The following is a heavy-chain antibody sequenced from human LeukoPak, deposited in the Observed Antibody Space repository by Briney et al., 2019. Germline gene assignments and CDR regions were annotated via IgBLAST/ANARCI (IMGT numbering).Heavy chain of an antibody. V-gene: IGHV4-59*08. D-gene: IGHD6-13*01. J-gene: IGHJ4*02. CDR2: IYYSGST. Sequence: PSETLSLTCTVSGGSISSHYWSWIRQPPGKGLEWIGYIYYSGSTNYNPSLKSRVTISADTSKNQFSLRLSSVTAADTAVYYCARLVAAAYFDYWGQGTLVTVSS. CDR1: GGSISSHY. CDR3: ARLVAAAYFDY.